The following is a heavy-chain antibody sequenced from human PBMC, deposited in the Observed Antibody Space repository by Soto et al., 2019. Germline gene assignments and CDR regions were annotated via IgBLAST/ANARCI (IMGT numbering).Heavy chain of an antibody. D-gene: IGHD6-6*01. CDR3: AREVGEEYSSSSRGFYFDY. Sequence: SETLSLTCTVSGGSISSGDYYWSWIRQLPGKGLEWIGYIYYSGSTYYNPSLKSRVTISVDTSKNQFSLKLSSVTAADTAVYSCAREVGEEYSSSSRGFYFDYWGQGTLVTVSS. CDR2: IYYSGST. J-gene: IGHJ4*02. CDR1: GGSISSGDYY. V-gene: IGHV4-30-4*01.